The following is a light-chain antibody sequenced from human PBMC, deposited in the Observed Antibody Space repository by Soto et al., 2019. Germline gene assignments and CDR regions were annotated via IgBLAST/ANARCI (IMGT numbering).Light chain of an antibody. CDR3: QQYGTSPRT. V-gene: IGKV3-20*01. Sequence: EIVLTQSAGTMYLFTGRVSTRSCSASQSVAGSYLAWYQQKPGQAPRLLIYGASSRATGIPDRFSGSGSGTDCTLTRSRLEPEDFAVYSCQQYGTSPRTFGQGTKVDIK. CDR2: GAS. J-gene: IGKJ1*01. CDR1: QSVAGSY.